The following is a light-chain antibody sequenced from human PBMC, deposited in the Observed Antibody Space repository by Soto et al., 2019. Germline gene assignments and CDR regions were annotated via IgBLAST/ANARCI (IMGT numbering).Light chain of an antibody. CDR2: GAS. CDR3: QQYNRWPYT. V-gene: IGKV3-15*01. CDR1: QSVSSN. J-gene: IGKJ2*01. Sequence: EIVMTQSPVTLSVSPGERATLSCRASQSVSSNLAWYQQKPGQAPRLLIYGASTRATGIPASFSGSGSGTEFPLTISSLQSEDFAVYYCQQYNRWPYTFGQGTKLEIK.